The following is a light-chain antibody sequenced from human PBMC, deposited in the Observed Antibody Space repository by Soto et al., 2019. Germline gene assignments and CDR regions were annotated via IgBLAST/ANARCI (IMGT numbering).Light chain of an antibody. J-gene: IGKJ1*01. V-gene: IGKV2-28*01. Sequence: DTVMTQSPLSLPVTPGEPASISCRSSQSLLQSNGYNYLNWYLQRPGQSPQLLIYLASTRASGVPDRFSGSGSGTDFTLRISRVEAEDVGVYYCMRALRIPALGQGTKVEIK. CDR3: MRALRIPA. CDR2: LAS. CDR1: QSLLQSNGYNY.